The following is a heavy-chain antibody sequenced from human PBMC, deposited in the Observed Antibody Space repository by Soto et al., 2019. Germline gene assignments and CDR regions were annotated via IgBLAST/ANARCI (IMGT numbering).Heavy chain of an antibody. D-gene: IGHD6-19*01. CDR1: GFTFSTYV. J-gene: IGHJ4*02. V-gene: IGHV3-23*01. CDR3: AKIPITGAWLDFDY. CDR2: ISGSGGT. Sequence: EVQLLESGGGLVQPGGSLRLSCAASGFTFSTYVMSWVRQAPGKGLEWISAISGSGGTYYADSVKGRFTISRDNSKNALVLLINSLRADDTAVYYCAKIPITGAWLDFDYWGQGTLVTVCS.